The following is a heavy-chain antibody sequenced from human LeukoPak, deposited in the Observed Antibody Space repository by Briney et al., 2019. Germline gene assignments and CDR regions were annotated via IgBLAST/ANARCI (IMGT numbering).Heavy chain of an antibody. V-gene: IGHV3-53*01. CDR3: ARDSGDIPFDY. J-gene: IGHJ4*02. CDR1: GFTVSSHY. Sequence: GGSLRLPCAASGFTVSSHYMSWVRQAPGKGLEWVSVIYSGGGTTYYADSVKGRFTISRDNSRNTLYLQMNSLRAEDTAVYYCARDSGDIPFDYWGQGTLVTVSS. CDR2: IYSGGGTT. D-gene: IGHD2-15*01.